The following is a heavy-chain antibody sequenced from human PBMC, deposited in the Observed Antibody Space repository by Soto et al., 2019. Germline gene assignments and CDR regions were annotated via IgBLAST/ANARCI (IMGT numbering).Heavy chain of an antibody. D-gene: IGHD3-10*01. V-gene: IGHV3-30*18. Sequence: QVQMVESGGGVVQPGTSLRLSCVVTGLTFSGYGMHWVRQAPGKGLEWVADITYDGSSTYYADAVKGRFTVSRDNSKNILYLQVTSLRGDDTAMYYCAKDQMGRGWQTLDSWGQGTLVIVSS. CDR2: ITYDGSST. CDR3: AKDQMGRGWQTLDS. CDR1: GLTFSGYG. J-gene: IGHJ4*02.